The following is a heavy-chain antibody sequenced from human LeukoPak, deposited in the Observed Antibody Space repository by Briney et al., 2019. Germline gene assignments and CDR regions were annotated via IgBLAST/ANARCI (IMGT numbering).Heavy chain of an antibody. D-gene: IGHD3-3*01. CDR1: GFTFSSYA. CDR2: INSDGSST. J-gene: IGHJ4*02. CDR3: ARGEGYDFWSGYYNVLFDY. V-gene: IGHV3-74*01. Sequence: PGGSLKLSCAASGFTFSSYAISWVRQAPGKGLVWVSRINSDGSSTSYADSVKGRFTISRDNAKNTLYLQMNSLRAEDTAVYYCARGEGYDFWSGYYNVLFDYWGQGTLVTVSS.